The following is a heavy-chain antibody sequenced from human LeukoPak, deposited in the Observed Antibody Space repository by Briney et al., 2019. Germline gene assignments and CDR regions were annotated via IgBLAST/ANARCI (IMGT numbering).Heavy chain of an antibody. CDR2: ISYSGST. CDR1: GGSISGYY. V-gene: IGHV4-59*08. J-gene: IGHJ5*02. D-gene: IGHD3-22*01. Sequence: SETLSLTCTVSGGSISGYYWSWIRQPPGKGLEWVGYISYSGSTNYNPSLKSRVTISVDTSKNQFSLKLSSVTAADTAVYYCARRYYDSSGYYESWGQGTLVTVSS. CDR3: ARRYYDSSGYYES.